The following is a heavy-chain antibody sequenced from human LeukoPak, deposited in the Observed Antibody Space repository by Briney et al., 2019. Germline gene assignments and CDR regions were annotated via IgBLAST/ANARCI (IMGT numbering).Heavy chain of an antibody. CDR2: IYYSGST. CDR3: ARLGREATVFDY. Sequence: SETLSLTCTVSGGSISSSSYYWGWIRQPPGKGLEWIGSIYYSGSTYYNPSLKSRVTISVDTSKNQFSLKLSSVTAADTAVYYCARLGREATVFDYWGQGTLVTVSS. D-gene: IGHD5-12*01. J-gene: IGHJ4*02. CDR1: GGSISSSSYY. V-gene: IGHV4-39*01.